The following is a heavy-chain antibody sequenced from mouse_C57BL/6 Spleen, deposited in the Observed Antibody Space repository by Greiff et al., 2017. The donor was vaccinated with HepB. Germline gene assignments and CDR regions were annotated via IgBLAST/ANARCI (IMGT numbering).Heavy chain of an antibody. J-gene: IGHJ2*01. CDR2: ISDGGSYT. D-gene: IGHD4-1*01. CDR1: GFTFSSYA. CDR3: ARDDTGDYFDY. V-gene: IGHV5-4*01. Sequence: EVQLVESGGGLVKPGGSLKLSCAASGFTFSSYAMSWVRQTPEKRLEWVATISDGGSYTYYPDNVKGRFTISRDNAKNNLYLQMSHLKSEDTAMYYCARDDTGDYFDYWGQSTTLTVSS.